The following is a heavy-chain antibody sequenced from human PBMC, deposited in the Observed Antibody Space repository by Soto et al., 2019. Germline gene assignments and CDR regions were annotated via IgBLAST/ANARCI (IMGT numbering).Heavy chain of an antibody. J-gene: IGHJ3*02. CDR1: GGSISSYY. CDR3: AREGFDGYYDILTGYYKGAFDI. D-gene: IGHD3-9*01. Sequence: SETLSLTCTASGGSISSYYWSLIRQPPGKGLEWIGYIYYSGSTNYNPSLKSRVTISVDTSKNQFSLKLSSVTAADTAVYYCAREGFDGYYDILTGYYKGAFDIWGQGTMVTVSS. CDR2: IYYSGST. V-gene: IGHV4-59*01.